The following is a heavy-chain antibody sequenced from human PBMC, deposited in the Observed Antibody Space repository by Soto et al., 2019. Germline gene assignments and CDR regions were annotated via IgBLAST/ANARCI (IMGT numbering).Heavy chain of an antibody. V-gene: IGHV4-39*01. D-gene: IGHD4-17*01. CDR1: GGSVTNSSYY. CDR3: GSQRTTVPTQAYFDY. Sequence: PSETLSLTCTVSGGSVTNSSYYWGWIRQSPGKGLEWIGSVYYRGRSYSKSSVKSRVTISVDTSKNRFSLSLNSVTASDTAVYFCGSQRTTVPTQAYFDYWGPGXLVTVSS. J-gene: IGHJ4*02. CDR2: VYYRGRS.